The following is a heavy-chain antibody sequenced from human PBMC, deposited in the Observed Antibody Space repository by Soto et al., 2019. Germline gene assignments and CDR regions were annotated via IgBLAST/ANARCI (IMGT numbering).Heavy chain of an antibody. V-gene: IGHV3-72*01. CDR3: ARRLGYLYH. Sequence: EVHLVESGGGLVQPGGSLRLSCAASGFTFSDHDMDWVRQAPGRGLEWVGRIRDKDNSHTTEYAASVRGRFTISRDDSKNSLYLQMNSLKTEDTAVYYCARRLGYLYHWGQGTLVTVSS. CDR2: IRDKDNSHTT. J-gene: IGHJ4*02. CDR1: GFTFSDHD.